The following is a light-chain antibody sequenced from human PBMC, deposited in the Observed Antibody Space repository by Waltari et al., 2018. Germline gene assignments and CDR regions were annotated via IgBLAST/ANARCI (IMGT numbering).Light chain of an antibody. J-gene: IGLJ3*02. CDR2: KAN. V-gene: IGLV8-61*01. CDR1: SGSLSSPSY. Sequence: QTGGTKERWLSGSPGGQVPPTCALGSGSLSSPSYPTWYQQSPGQTPRTLVYKANIRSSGVPDRFSGSVLGNKAVLIITGAQAEDESTYYCLLYMGSGIWVFGGGTKLTVL. CDR3: LLYMGSGIWV.